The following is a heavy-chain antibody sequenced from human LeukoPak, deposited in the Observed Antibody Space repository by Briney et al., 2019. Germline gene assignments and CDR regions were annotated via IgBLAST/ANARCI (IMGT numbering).Heavy chain of an antibody. CDR1: GGTFSSYA. Sequence: SVKVSCKASGGTFSSYAMSWVRQAPGQGLEWMGGIIPIFGTANYAQKFQGRVTITADESTSTAYMELSSLRSEDTAVYYCASATVTNYYYYYGMDVWGKATTVTVSS. V-gene: IGHV1-69*13. D-gene: IGHD4-17*01. CDR3: ASATVTNYYYYYGMDV. CDR2: IIPIFGTA. J-gene: IGHJ6*04.